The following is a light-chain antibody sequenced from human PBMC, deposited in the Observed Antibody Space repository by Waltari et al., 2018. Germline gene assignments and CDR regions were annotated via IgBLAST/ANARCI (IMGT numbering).Light chain of an antibody. J-gene: IGKJ3*01. CDR3: QQYGSSPLFT. Sequence: DIVLTQSPGTLALSPGERATLSCRASQSVSSSYLAWYQQKPGQAPRLLIYGASSRATGIPDRFSGSGSGTDFTLTISRLEPEDFAVYYCQQYGSSPLFTFGPGTKVGIK. CDR1: QSVSSSY. CDR2: GAS. V-gene: IGKV3-20*01.